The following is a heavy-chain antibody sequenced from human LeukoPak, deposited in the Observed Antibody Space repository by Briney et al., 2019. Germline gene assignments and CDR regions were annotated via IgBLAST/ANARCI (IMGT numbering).Heavy chain of an antibody. J-gene: IGHJ6*02. CDR1: GSTFSNAW. D-gene: IGHD4-17*01. CDR3: TTGGDYGDFPYYYYGMDV. CDR2: IKSKTDGGTT. V-gene: IGHV3-15*01. Sequence: GGSLRLSCAASGSTFSNAWMSWVRQAPGKGLEWVGRIKSKTDGGTTDYAAPVKGRFTISRDDSKNTLYLQMNSLKTEDTAVYYCTTGGDYGDFPYYYYGMDVWGQGTTVTVSS.